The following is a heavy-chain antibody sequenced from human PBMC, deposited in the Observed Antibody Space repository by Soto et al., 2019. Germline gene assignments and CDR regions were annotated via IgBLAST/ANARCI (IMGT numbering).Heavy chain of an antibody. D-gene: IGHD3-9*01. CDR3: ARVRMSILTAFDSLGY. Sequence: AASVKVSCTAAGFTFTSYHIHWVRQAPGQGPEWMGVIDCGGGSTTYAQKFQGRVTMTRDTYTNTVYMELSSLRSEDTAVYYCARVRMSILTAFDSLGYWGQGTLVTVSS. CDR1: GFTFTSYH. CDR2: IDCGGGST. V-gene: IGHV1-46*01. J-gene: IGHJ4*02.